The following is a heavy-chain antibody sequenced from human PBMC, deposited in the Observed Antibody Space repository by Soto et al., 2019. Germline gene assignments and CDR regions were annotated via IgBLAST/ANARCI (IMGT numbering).Heavy chain of an antibody. CDR3: ARVGGVGAPPGTDF. CDR1: GGTFSSYV. CDR2: VIPILGQA. Sequence: QLVQSGAEVKQPGSSVKISCKASGGTFSSYVISWLRQAPGQGLEWMGGVIPILGQAYYAPNLQGRVTITADGSTRTAYMELNRLTSADTAVYFCARVGGVGAPPGTDFWGQGTLVTVSS. J-gene: IGHJ4*02. V-gene: IGHV1-69*01. D-gene: IGHD1-26*01.